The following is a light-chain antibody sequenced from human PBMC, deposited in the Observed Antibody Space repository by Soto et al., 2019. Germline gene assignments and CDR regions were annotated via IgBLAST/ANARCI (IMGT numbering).Light chain of an antibody. J-gene: IGKJ1*01. Sequence: DIQMTQSPSTLSASVGDRVTITCRASQSVRTYLAWYQQKPGRAPKLLIYQVSSLESGVPSRFSGSGSGTEFTLTISSLQPDDFATYYCQQYETLVTFGQGTKLEIK. CDR1: QSVRTY. V-gene: IGKV1-5*03. CDR2: QVS. CDR3: QQYETLVT.